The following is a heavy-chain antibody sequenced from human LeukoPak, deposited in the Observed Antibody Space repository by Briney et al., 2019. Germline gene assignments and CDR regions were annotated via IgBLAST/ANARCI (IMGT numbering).Heavy chain of an antibody. CDR2: IWYDGSNK. V-gene: IGHV3-33*01. CDR3: AREVCGYYDSSGDCWFDP. J-gene: IGHJ5*02. Sequence: TGRSLRLSCAASGFTFSSYGMHWVRQAPDKGLEWVAVIWYDGSNKYYADSVKGRFTISRDNSKNTLYLQMNSLRAEDTAVYYCAREVCGYYDSSGDCWFDPWGQGTLVTVSS. D-gene: IGHD3-22*01. CDR1: GFTFSSYG.